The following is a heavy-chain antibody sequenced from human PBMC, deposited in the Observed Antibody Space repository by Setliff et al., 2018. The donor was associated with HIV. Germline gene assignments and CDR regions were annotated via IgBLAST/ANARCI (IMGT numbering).Heavy chain of an antibody. CDR1: SDSVSDYY. CDR3: SRGTFGGVIAQYYFDY. D-gene: IGHD3-16*02. Sequence: SETLSLTCSVSSDSVSDYYWSWIRQPPGKGLEWIGDISTFRGTNYSPSLQSRVTISMDTSKNQLSLNLSSATAADTAVYYCSRGTFGGVIAQYYFDYWGQGTLVTVSS. CDR2: ISTFRGT. J-gene: IGHJ4*02. V-gene: IGHV4-4*09.